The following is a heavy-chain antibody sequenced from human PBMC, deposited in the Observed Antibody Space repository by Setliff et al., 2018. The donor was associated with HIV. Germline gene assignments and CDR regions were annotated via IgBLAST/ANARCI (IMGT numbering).Heavy chain of an antibody. CDR2: INHSGST. CDR3: ARSGALATSTWSPFDY. D-gene: IGHD6-19*01. V-gene: IGHV4-34*01. CDR1: GGSFSGYF. J-gene: IGHJ4*01. Sequence: SETLSLTCAVYGGSFSGYFWSWIRQSPGKGLQWIGEINHSGSTTYNPTLKSRVTISVDTSKNQFSLKLSAVTAADTALYYCARSGALATSTWSPFDYWGHGNQVTVSS.